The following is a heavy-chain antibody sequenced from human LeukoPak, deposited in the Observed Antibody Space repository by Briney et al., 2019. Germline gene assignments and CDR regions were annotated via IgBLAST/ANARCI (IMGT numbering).Heavy chain of an antibody. Sequence: PSETLSLTCTVSGGSISSSGYYWGWIRQPPGKGLEWIGSIYYSGSTYYNPSLKSRVTISVDTSKNQFSLKLSSVTAADTAVYYCARGDCSGGSCYLFDYWGQGALVTVSS. CDR1: GGSISSSGYY. D-gene: IGHD2-15*01. CDR2: IYYSGST. CDR3: ARGDCSGGSCYLFDY. J-gene: IGHJ4*02. V-gene: IGHV4-39*01.